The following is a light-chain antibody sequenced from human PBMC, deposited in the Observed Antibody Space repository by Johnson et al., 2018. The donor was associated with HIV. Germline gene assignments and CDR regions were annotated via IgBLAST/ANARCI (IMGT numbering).Light chain of an antibody. V-gene: IGLV1-51*02. Sequence: QSVLTQPPSVSAAPGQKVTISCSGSSSTIGNNYVSWYQVVPGTAPKLLIYKNNERPSGIPARFSGSKSGTSATLGITGLQLGDEADYYCETWDTSLSAGGVFVTGTKVTVL. CDR2: KNN. CDR1: SSTIGNNY. J-gene: IGLJ1*01. CDR3: ETWDTSLSAGGV.